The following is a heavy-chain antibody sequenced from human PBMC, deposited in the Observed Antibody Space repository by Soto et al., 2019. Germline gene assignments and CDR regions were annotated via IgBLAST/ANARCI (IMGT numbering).Heavy chain of an antibody. CDR3: ASGLEYSGYDLRFDY. V-gene: IGHV3-53*04. CDR1: GFTVSSNY. Sequence: GGSLRLSCAASGFTVSSNYMSWVRQAPGKGLEWVSVIYSGGSTYYADSVKGRFTISRHNSKNTLYLQMNSLRAEDTAVYYCASGLEYSGYDLRFDYWGQGTLVTVSS. J-gene: IGHJ4*02. D-gene: IGHD5-12*01. CDR2: IYSGGST.